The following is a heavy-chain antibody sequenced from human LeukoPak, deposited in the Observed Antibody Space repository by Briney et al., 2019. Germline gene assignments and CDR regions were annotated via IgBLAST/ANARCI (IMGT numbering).Heavy chain of an antibody. J-gene: IGHJ4*02. CDR2: VHYDGSNN. V-gene: IGHV3-30*02. Sequence: HPGGSLRLSCAASGFTFSSYAMHWVRQAPGKGLEWVAFVHYDGSNNYYTDSVKGRFTISRDNSKNTLYLQINSLRAEDTAVYYCAKDTGSGYDYFSYYFDYWAREPWSPSPQ. CDR1: GFTFSSYA. CDR3: AKDTGSGYDYFSYYFDY. D-gene: IGHD5-12*01.